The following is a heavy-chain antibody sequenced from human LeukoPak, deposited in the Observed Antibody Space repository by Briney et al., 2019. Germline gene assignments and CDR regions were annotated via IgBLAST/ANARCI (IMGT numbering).Heavy chain of an antibody. J-gene: IGHJ6*03. CDR2: ISSRSTNI. CDR1: GFTFSRYS. Sequence: GGSLRLSCAGSGFTFSRYSMYWFRQAPGKGLERVSSISSRSTNIFYADSVKGRFTISRDNAKNSLYLQMNSLGAEDTAVYYCARDAQWLVPEGYFYYMDVWAKGPRSPSP. D-gene: IGHD6-19*01. CDR3: ARDAQWLVPEGYFYYMDV. V-gene: IGHV3-21*01.